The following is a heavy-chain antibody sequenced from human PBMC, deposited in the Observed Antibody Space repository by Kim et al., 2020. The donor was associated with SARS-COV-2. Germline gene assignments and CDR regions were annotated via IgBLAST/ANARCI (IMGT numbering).Heavy chain of an antibody. D-gene: IGHD3-10*01. Sequence: SVKVSCKASGFTFTSSAMQWVRQARGQRLEWIGWIVVGSGNTNYAQKFQERVTITRDMSTSTAYMELSSLRSEDTAVYYCAAAGYYGSGSYYRTDYYYYGMDVWGQGTTVTVS. CDR3: AAAGYYGSGSYYRTDYYYYGMDV. V-gene: IGHV1-58*02. CDR1: GFTFTSSA. CDR2: IVVGSGNT. J-gene: IGHJ6*02.